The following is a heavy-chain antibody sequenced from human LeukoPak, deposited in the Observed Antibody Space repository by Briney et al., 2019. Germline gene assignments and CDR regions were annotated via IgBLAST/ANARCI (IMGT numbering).Heavy chain of an antibody. CDR1: GGSISSSSYY. D-gene: IGHD3-22*01. Sequence: SETLSLTCTVSGGSISSSSYYWGWIRQPPGKGLEWIGSIYYSGSTYYNPSLKSRVTISVDTSKNQFSLKLSSVTAADTAVYYCARDGTDSSGYYYYYPYFDYWGQGTLVTVSS. J-gene: IGHJ4*02. V-gene: IGHV4-39*07. CDR3: ARDGTDSSGYYYYYPYFDY. CDR2: IYYSGST.